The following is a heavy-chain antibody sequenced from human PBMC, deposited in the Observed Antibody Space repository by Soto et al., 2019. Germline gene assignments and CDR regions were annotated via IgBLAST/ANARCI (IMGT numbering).Heavy chain of an antibody. V-gene: IGHV3-23*01. CDR3: AKVGRTTLANYFDS. CDR1: GFTFISYA. CDR2: IGGGGDST. D-gene: IGHD1-1*01. Sequence: DVQLLESGGDLVQPGGSLRLSCAASGFTFISYAMNWVRQAPGKGLEWVSAIGGGGDSTYYADSVKGRFTISRDNSKSTLYLQMNSLRAEDTALYYCAKVGRTTLANYFDSWGQGTLVTVSS. J-gene: IGHJ4*02.